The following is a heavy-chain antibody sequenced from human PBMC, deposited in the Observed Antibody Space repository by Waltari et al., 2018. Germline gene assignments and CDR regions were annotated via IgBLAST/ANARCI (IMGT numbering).Heavy chain of an antibody. CDR2: INASGGST. J-gene: IGHJ4*02. CDR1: GYTFTSYY. D-gene: IGHD3-10*01. CDR3: ARAVVGAMVRGGNFDY. Sequence: QVQLVQSGAEVKKPGASVKVSCKASGYTFTSYYMHWVRQAPGQGLEWMGMINASGGSTSYAQKFQGRVTMTRDTSTSTVYMERSSLRSEDTAVYYCARAVVGAMVRGGNFDYWGQGTLVTVSS. V-gene: IGHV1-46*03.